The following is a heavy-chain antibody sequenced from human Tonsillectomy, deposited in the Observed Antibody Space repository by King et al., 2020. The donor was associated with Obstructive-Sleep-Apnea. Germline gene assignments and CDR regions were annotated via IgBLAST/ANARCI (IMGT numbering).Heavy chain of an antibody. Sequence: VQLVESGGGLVQPGGSLRLSCAASGFTLSDFYMDWLRQAPGKGLEWVGRSRNKANRFTTEYAASVKARLTVSRDDSKNSLLLQMNNLQTEDTAVYYCARGLNSFDIWGQGTLVTVSS. J-gene: IGHJ3*02. CDR3: ARGLNSFDI. CDR2: SRNKANRFTT. CDR1: GFTLSDFY. V-gene: IGHV3-72*01.